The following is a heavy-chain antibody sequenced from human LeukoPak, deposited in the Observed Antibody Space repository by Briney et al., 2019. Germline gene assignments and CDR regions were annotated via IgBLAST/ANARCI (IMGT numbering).Heavy chain of an antibody. CDR1: VGSISSSGYY. V-gene: IGHV4-39*01. CDR2: IYNSGST. CDR3: ARLEGSVRYFDY. D-gene: IGHD5/OR15-5a*01. Sequence: SETLSLTCTVSVGSISSSGYYWAWIRQPPEKGLDWIGSIYNSGSTYDNPSLKSRVTISVDTSKNQFSLKLSSVTAADTAVYYCARLEGSVRYFDYWGQGILVTVSS. J-gene: IGHJ4*02.